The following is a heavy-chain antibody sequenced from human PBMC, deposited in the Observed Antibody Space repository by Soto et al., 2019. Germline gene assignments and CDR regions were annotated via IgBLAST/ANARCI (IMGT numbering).Heavy chain of an antibody. D-gene: IGHD3-3*01. CDR1: GGSISSGDYY. CDR2: IYYSGST. J-gene: IGHJ4*02. CDR3: ARDRSGYYSYN. V-gene: IGHV4-30-4*02. Sequence: PSETLSLTCTVSGGSISSGDYYWSWIRQPPGKGLEWIGYIYYSGSTYYNPSLKSRVTISVDTSKNQFSLKLSSVTAADTAVYYCARDRSGYYSYNWGQGTLVTVSS.